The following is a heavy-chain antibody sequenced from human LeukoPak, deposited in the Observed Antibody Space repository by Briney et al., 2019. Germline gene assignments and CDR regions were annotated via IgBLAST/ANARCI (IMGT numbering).Heavy chain of an antibody. CDR2: IYSGGNT. V-gene: IGHV3-53*01. J-gene: IGHJ6*03. Sequence: PGGSLRLSCAASGFTVSSNYMSWVRQAPGKGLQWVSVIYSGGNTYYADSVKGRFTISRDNSKNTLYLQMNSLRVEDTAVYYCAKGGAVSSKSITMVRGTRKYSYYMDVWGKGTTVTISS. CDR3: AKGGAVSSKSITMVRGTRKYSYYMDV. CDR1: GFTVSSNY. D-gene: IGHD3-10*01.